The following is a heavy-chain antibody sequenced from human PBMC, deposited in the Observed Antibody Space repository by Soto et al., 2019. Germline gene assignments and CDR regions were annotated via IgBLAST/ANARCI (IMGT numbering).Heavy chain of an antibody. Sequence: GGSLRLSCAASGFTFSDYYMSWIRQAPGKGLGWVSYISSSGSTIYYADSVKGRFTISRDNAKNSLYLQMNSLRAEDTAVYYCSRDQKLDHYSSYGMHFWRQGTKVTV. CDR2: ISSSGSTI. J-gene: IGHJ6*01. CDR1: GFTFSDYY. V-gene: IGHV3-11*01. D-gene: IGHD3-9*01. CDR3: SRDQKLDHYSSYGMHF.